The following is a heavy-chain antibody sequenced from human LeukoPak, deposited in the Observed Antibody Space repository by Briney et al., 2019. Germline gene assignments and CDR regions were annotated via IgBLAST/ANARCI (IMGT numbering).Heavy chain of an antibody. CDR3: AKDHYGDYVEYFDY. CDR1: GFTFRSYG. CDR2: ISYDGSNK. D-gene: IGHD4-17*01. V-gene: IGHV3-30*18. Sequence: GGSLRLSCAASGFTFRSYGMQWVRQAPGEGLGWVAVISYDGSNKYYADSVKGRFTISRDNSKNTLYLQMNSLRAEDTAVYYCAKDHYGDYVEYFDYWGQGTLVTVSS. J-gene: IGHJ4*02.